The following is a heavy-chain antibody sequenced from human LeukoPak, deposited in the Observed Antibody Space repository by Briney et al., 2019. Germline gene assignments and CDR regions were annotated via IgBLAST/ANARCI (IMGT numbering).Heavy chain of an antibody. V-gene: IGHV3-9*03. J-gene: IGHJ6*04. CDR1: GFAFDDYV. D-gene: IGHD3-10*01. CDR2: ISWNSNSI. CDR3: AKDSSGNGYMDV. Sequence: GRSLRLSCAASGFAFDDYVMHWVRQAPGKGLEWVSSISWNSNSIGYADSVKGRFTISRDNAKNSLYLQMNSLRPEGIAFYYCAKDSSGNGYMDVWGKGTTVTVSA.